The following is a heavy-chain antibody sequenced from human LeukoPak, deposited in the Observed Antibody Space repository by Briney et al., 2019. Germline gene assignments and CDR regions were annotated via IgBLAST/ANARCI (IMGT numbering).Heavy chain of an antibody. CDR3: ASQGGGYYDGYYYYGMDV. D-gene: IGHD3-3*01. V-gene: IGHV1-18*01. Sequence: ASVKVSCKASGYTFTSYGISWVRQAPGQGFEWMGWISAYNGNTNYAQKLQGRVTMTTDTSTSTAYMELRSLRSDDTAVYYCASQGGGYYDGYYYYGMDVWGQGTTVTVSS. CDR1: GYTFTSYG. CDR2: ISAYNGNT. J-gene: IGHJ6*02.